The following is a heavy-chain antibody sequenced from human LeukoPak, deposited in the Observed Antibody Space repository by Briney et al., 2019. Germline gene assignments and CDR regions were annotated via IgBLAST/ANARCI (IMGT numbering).Heavy chain of an antibody. CDR1: GFPLSTYA. CDR2: INAGNGKT. D-gene: IGHD5-12*01. CDR3: ARASIVATRYYFYGMDV. V-gene: IGHV1-3*01. J-gene: IGHJ6*04. Sequence: ASVTVSYKASGFPLSTYAIHWVRQAPGQSREGVGWINAGNGKTEYAQKLHDRVTITRDTSASTADMELSSLRSEDTAVYYCARASIVATRYYFYGMDVWGKGTTVIVSS.